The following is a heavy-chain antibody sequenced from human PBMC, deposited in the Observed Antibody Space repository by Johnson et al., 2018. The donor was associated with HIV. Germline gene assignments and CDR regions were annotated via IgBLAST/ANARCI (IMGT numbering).Heavy chain of an antibody. CDR3: ARERRSDYDYDAFDI. D-gene: IGHD5-12*01. Sequence: QVQLVESGGGVVQPGRSLSLSCAASGFTFGDSAIHWVRQAPGKGLEWVAVLSYDGSNEYYADSVKGRFTISRDNSKNTLYLQMNSLTTEDTAVYYCARERRSDYDYDAFDIWGQGTMVTVSS. CDR2: LSYDGSNE. V-gene: IGHV3-30-3*01. CDR1: GFTFGDSA. J-gene: IGHJ3*02.